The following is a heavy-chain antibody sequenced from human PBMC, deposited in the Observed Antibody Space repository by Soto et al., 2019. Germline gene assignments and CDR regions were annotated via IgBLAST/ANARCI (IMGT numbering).Heavy chain of an antibody. CDR3: ARFDDDYGDYTPGN. D-gene: IGHD4-17*01. CDR2: ISAYNGNT. Sequence: RASVKVSCKASGYTFTSYGISWVRQAPGQGLEWMGWISAYNGNTNYAQKLQGRVTMTTDTSTSTAYMELRSLRSDDTAVYYCARFDDDYGDYTPGNWGQGTLVTVSS. J-gene: IGHJ4*02. CDR1: GYTFTSYG. V-gene: IGHV1-18*04.